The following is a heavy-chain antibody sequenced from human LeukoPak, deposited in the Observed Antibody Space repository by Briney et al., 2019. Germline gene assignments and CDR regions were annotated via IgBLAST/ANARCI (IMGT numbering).Heavy chain of an antibody. V-gene: IGHV3-7*01. CDR1: GFSFSNYW. Sequence: PGGSLRLSCAGSGFSFSNYWMNWVRQAPGKGLEWVANIKEDGSATYYVDSVKGRFTISRDNAKNSLYLQMNSLRAEDTAVYYCVSNVRQLPSYWGQGTLVTVSS. D-gene: IGHD5-24*01. J-gene: IGHJ4*02. CDR2: IKEDGSAT. CDR3: VSNVRQLPSY.